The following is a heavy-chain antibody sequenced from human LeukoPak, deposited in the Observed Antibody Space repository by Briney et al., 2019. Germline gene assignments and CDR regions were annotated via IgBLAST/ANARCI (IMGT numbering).Heavy chain of an antibody. D-gene: IGHD2-15*01. V-gene: IGHV1-69*01. J-gene: IGHJ6*03. CDR1: GGTFSSYA. CDR2: IIPIFGTA. Sequence: SVKVSCKASGGTFSSYAISWVRQAPGQGLEWMGGIIPIFGTANYAQKFQGRVTITADESTSTAYMELSSLRSEDTAVYYCARDAVAAIYCSGGSCYSNYYYYYYMDVWGKGTAVTVSS. CDR3: ARDAVAAIYCSGGSCYSNYYYYYYMDV.